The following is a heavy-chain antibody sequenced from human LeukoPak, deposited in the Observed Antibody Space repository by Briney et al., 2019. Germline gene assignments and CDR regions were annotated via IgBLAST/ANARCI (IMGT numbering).Heavy chain of an antibody. D-gene: IGHD6-13*01. CDR3: ARERPPGDSSNWFLEGYFDI. Sequence: GASVKVSCKASGGTFSSYAITWVRQAPGQGLEWMGRIIPIFGTANYAQKFQGRVTITTEESTSTAYMELSTLRSDHTAVYYCARERPPGDSSNWFLEGYFDIWGQGTLVTVSS. CDR2: IIPIFGTA. V-gene: IGHV1-69*05. J-gene: IGHJ4*02. CDR1: GGTFSSYA.